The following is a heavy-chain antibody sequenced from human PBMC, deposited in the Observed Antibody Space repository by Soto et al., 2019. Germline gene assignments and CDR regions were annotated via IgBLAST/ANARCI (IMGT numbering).Heavy chain of an antibody. D-gene: IGHD1-26*01. V-gene: IGHV3-33*01. CDR1: GFTFSSYG. J-gene: IGHJ4*02. CDR3: ARSSGSYLYFDY. CDR2: IWYDGSNK. Sequence: GGSLRLSCAASGFTFSSYGMHWVRQAPGKGLEWVAVIWYDGSNKYYADSVKGRFTISRDNSKNTLYLQMNSLRAEDTAVYYCARSSGSYLYFDYWGQGTLVTVSS.